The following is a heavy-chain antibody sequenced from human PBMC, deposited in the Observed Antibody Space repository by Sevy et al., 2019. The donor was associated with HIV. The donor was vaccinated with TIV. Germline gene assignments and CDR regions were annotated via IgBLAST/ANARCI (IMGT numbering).Heavy chain of an antibody. CDR1: GYSISSGYY. D-gene: IGHD3-16*01. Sequence: SETLSLTCAVSGYSISSGYYWGWIRQPPGKGLEWIGIIYHSGSTYYNPSLKSRVTISVDTSKNQFSLKLSSVTAADTAVYYCARCGGDAFDIWGRGTMVTASS. V-gene: IGHV4-38-2*01. CDR2: IYHSGST. J-gene: IGHJ3*02. CDR3: ARCGGDAFDI.